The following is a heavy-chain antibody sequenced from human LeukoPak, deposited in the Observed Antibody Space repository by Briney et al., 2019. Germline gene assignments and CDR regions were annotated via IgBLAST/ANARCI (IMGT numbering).Heavy chain of an antibody. Sequence: GRSLRLSCAASGFTFSSYAMHWVRQAPGKGLEWVAVISYDGSNRYYADSVKGRFTISRDNSKNTLYLQMNSLRAEDTAVYYCARVYSNSFDYWGQGTLVTVSS. CDR2: ISYDGSNR. D-gene: IGHD4-11*01. CDR3: ARVYSNSFDY. J-gene: IGHJ4*02. CDR1: GFTFSSYA. V-gene: IGHV3-30-3*01.